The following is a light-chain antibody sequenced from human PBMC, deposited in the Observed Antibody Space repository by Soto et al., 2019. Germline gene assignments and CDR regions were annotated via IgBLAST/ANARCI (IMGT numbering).Light chain of an antibody. CDR1: NIGSTS. J-gene: IGLJ3*02. V-gene: IGLV3-21*04. CDR3: QVWDSGSNHVV. Sequence: SYELTQPPSVSVAPGQTARITCGGANIGSTSVHWYQQKPGQAPVLVIYSDSDRPSAIPERFSGSNSANTATLTVSRVEAGDEADYYCQVWDSGSNHVVFGGGTKLTVL. CDR2: SDS.